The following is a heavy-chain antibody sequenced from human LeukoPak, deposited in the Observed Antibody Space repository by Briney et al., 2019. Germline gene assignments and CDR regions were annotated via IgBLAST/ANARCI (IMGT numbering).Heavy chain of an antibody. Sequence: SETLSLTCTVSGGSISSYYGSWIRQPAGKGLEWIGRIYTSGSTNYNPSLKSRVTMSVDTSKNQFSLKLSSVTAAHTAVYYCARTHCSSTSCYAGKYWYFDLWGRGTLVTVSS. J-gene: IGHJ2*01. CDR1: GGSISSYY. CDR3: ARTHCSSTSCYAGKYWYFDL. D-gene: IGHD2-2*01. V-gene: IGHV4-4*07. CDR2: IYTSGST.